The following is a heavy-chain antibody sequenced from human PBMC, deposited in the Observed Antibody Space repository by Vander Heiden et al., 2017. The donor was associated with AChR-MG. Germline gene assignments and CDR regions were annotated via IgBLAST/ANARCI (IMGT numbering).Heavy chain of an antibody. CDR2: INHSRST. CDR1: GGSLRGSY. CDR3: ARGRRDFWGTAEYFQH. Sequence: VQPQQWGAGLLKPSETLSLTCAVYGGSLRGSYWSWIRQPPGKGLEWMGEINHSRSTNYNPSLKSRVTISVDTSKNQFSLKLSSVTAADTAVYYCARGRRDFWGTAEYFQHWGQGTLVTVSS. D-gene: IGHD3-16*01. J-gene: IGHJ1*01. V-gene: IGHV4-34*01.